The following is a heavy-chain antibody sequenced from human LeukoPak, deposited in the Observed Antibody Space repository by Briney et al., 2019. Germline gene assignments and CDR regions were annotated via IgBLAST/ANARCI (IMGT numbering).Heavy chain of an antibody. V-gene: IGHV1-69*05. CDR1: GGTFSSYA. J-gene: IGHJ3*02. CDR3: AGGGATSRFDFGI. D-gene: IGHD1-26*01. CDR2: INPNFGTA. Sequence: SVKVSCKASGGTFSSYAISWVRQAPGQGLEWMGRINPNFGTANYAQKFQGRATITTDESTSTAYIELSRLRSDATAVYYCAGGGATSRFDFGIWGQGTMVTVSS.